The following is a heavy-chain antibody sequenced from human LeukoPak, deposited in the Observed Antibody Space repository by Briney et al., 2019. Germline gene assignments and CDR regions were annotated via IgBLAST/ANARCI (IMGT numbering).Heavy chain of an antibody. CDR3: ANHISGSNSNILTGYYNPYFDY. J-gene: IGHJ4*02. CDR1: GFTFSSYA. D-gene: IGHD3-9*01. V-gene: IGHV3-23*01. Sequence: GGSLRLSCAASGFTFSSYAMSWVRQAPGKGLEWVSAISGSGGSTYYADSVKGRFTISRDNSKNTLYLQMNSLRAEDTAVYYRANHISGSNSNILTGYYNPYFDYWGQGTLVTVSS. CDR2: ISGSGGST.